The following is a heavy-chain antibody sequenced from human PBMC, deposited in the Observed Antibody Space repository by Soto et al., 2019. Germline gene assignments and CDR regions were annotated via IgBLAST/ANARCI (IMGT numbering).Heavy chain of an antibody. V-gene: IGHV3-9*01. CDR1: GFTFDDYA. D-gene: IGHD2-15*01. CDR2: ISWNSNIV. CDR3: ARGGPDGFCSGGRCYFDS. J-gene: IGHJ4*02. Sequence: EVHLVESGGGLVQPGRSLRLSCAASGFTFDDYAMYWVRRVPGKCLEWVSSISWNSNIVGYVDSVKGRFTISRDNAKNSLYLQMNSLRPEDTALYYCARGGPDGFCSGGRCYFDSWGQGTLVTVSS.